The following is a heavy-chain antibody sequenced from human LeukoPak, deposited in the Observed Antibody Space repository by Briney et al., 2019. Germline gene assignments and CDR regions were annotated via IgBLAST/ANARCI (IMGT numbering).Heavy chain of an antibody. V-gene: IGHV3-30*18. CDR2: ISYDGSNK. Sequence: QPGGSLRLSCATSGFTVSSNYMSWVRQAPGKGLEWVAVISYDGSNKYYADSVKGRFTISRDNSKNTLYLQMNSLRAEDTAVYYCANSIADVWGQGTTVTVSS. CDR1: GFTVSSNY. J-gene: IGHJ6*02. CDR3: ANSIADV. D-gene: IGHD6-6*01.